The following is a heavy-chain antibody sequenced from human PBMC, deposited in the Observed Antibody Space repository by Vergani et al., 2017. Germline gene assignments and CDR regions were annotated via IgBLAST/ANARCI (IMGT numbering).Heavy chain of an antibody. J-gene: IGHJ5*02. CDR1: GGSFSGYY. CDR3: ARGLQVFARGGRFDP. D-gene: IGHD2-21*01. Sequence: QVQLQQWGAGLLKPSETLSLTCAVYGGSFSGYYWSWIRQPPGKGLEWIGEINHSGSTSYNPSLKSRVTISLDTSKNQFSLKLTSVTAADTAVYYFARGLQVFARGGRFDPWGQGTLVTVSS. CDR2: INHSGST. V-gene: IGHV4-34*01.